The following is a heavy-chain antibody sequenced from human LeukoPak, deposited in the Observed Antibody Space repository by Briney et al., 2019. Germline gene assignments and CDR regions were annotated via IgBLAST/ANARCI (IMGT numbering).Heavy chain of an antibody. V-gene: IGHV1-2*04. D-gene: IGHD5-18*01. CDR2: INPNSGGT. Sequence: ASVKVSCKASGYTFTGYYMHWVRQAPGQGLEWMGWINPNSGGTNYAQKFQGWVTMTRDTSISTAYMELSRLGSDDTAVYYCARGGLSGYSYGLDAFDIWGQGTMVTVSS. CDR3: ARGGLSGYSYGLDAFDI. J-gene: IGHJ3*02. CDR1: GYTFTGYY.